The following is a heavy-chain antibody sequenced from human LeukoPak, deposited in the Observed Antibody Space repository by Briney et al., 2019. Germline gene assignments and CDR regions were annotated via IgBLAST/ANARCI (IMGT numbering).Heavy chain of an antibody. J-gene: IGHJ4*02. CDR1: GDSISSSSYY. D-gene: IGHD5-24*01. Sequence: SETLSLTCTVSGDSISSSSYYWGWLRQPPGKGLEWIGTIHSGGNTYYNPSLKSRVTISVDTSTNQLSVKLYSVTAADTAVYFCARPAGWLPRYYFEYWGQGTLVTVSS. V-gene: IGHV4-39*01. CDR2: IHSGGNT. CDR3: ARPAGWLPRYYFEY.